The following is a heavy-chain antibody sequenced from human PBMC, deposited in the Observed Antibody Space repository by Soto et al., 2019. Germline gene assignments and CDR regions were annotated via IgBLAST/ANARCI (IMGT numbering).Heavy chain of an antibody. J-gene: IGHJ5*02. Sequence: QVQLQESGPGLVKPSETLSLTCTVSGGSISSYYWSWIRQPPGKGLEWIGYIYYSGSTNYNPSLKSRVTISVDTSKNQFSLKLSSVTAADTAVYYCARTRLQRGLRWFDPWGQGTLVTVSS. V-gene: IGHV4-59*01. D-gene: IGHD4-4*01. CDR1: GGSISSYY. CDR3: ARTRLQRGLRWFDP. CDR2: IYYSGST.